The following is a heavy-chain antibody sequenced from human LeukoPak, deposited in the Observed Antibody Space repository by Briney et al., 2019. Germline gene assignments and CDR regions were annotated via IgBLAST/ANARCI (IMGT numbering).Heavy chain of an antibody. V-gene: IGHV4-34*01. D-gene: IGHD3-16*02. CDR3: ARSPYVWGSHRYTSFFDY. J-gene: IGHJ4*02. CDR1: GGSFSGYY. Sequence: PSETLSLTCAVYGGSFSGYYWSWIRQPPGKGLEWIGEINHSGSTNYNPSLKSRVTISVDTSKNQFSLKLSSVTAADTAVYYCARSPYVWGSHRYTSFFDYWGQGTLVTVSS. CDR2: INHSGST.